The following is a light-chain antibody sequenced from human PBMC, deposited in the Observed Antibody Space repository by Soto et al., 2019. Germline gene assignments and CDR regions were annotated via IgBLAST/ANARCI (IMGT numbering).Light chain of an antibody. CDR3: QQNYSPPPIT. Sequence: DIPMTQSPSSLSASVEDRVTITCRASQSITRFLNWYQQKPGKAPKLLIYAASSLQSGVPSRFSGSGSGTDFTLTISSLQPEDFATYYCQQNYSPPPITFGQGTRLEIK. J-gene: IGKJ5*01. V-gene: IGKV1-39*01. CDR2: AAS. CDR1: QSITRF.